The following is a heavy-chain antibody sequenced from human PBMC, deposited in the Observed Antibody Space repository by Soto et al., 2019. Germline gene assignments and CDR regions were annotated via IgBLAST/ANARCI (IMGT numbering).Heavy chain of an antibody. CDR1: GDTFSNHT. Sequence: QVQLVQSGAEVKKPGSSVKVSCKASGDTFSNHTISWVRQAPGQGLEWMGRIIPILGVANYAQKFQGRVTITADKTTSADYEELSRRRSATAVEYYCGGVAEVGMVTKCYYYMDVWGKRDHGHRLL. V-gene: IGHV1-69*04. CDR2: IIPILGVA. J-gene: IGHJ6*03. D-gene: IGHD2-21*02. CDR3: GGVAEVGMVTKCYYYMDV.